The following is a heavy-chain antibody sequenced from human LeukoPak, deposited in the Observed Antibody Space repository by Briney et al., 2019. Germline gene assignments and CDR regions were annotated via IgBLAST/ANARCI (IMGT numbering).Heavy chain of an antibody. CDR2: IRGGGEI. CDR3: AKANWVSNADGVW. J-gene: IGHJ4*02. Sequence: GGSLRLSCAASGFSFSSYAMSWVRQAPATGLEWVSSIRGGGEIFYADSVKGRFTLSRDDSRNTVHLQLKNLRVEDTAVYYCAKANWVSNADGVWWGQGTLVTVSS. V-gene: IGHV3-23*01. D-gene: IGHD7-27*01. CDR1: GFSFSSYA.